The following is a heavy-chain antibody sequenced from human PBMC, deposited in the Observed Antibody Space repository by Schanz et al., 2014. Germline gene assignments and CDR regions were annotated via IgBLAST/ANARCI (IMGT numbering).Heavy chain of an antibody. Sequence: EVQLLDSGGGLVQPGGSLRLSCAASGFTFSTYAMSWVRQAPGKGLAWVSAISGSGGSTYYADSVKGRFTISRDNSKNTLYLQMNSLRAEDTAVYYCAKDPSHGDYDYYFDYWGQGTLVTVSS. V-gene: IGHV3-23*01. J-gene: IGHJ4*02. D-gene: IGHD3-22*01. CDR3: AKDPSHGDYDYYFDY. CDR2: ISGSGGST. CDR1: GFTFSTYA.